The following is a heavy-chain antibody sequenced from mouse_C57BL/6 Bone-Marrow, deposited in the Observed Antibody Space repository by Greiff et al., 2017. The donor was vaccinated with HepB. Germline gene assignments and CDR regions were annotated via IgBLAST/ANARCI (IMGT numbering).Heavy chain of an antibody. Sequence: QVHVKQPGAELVKPGASVKMSCKASGYTFTSYWITWVKQRPGQGLEWIGDIYPGSGSTNYNEKFKSKATLTVDTSSSTAYMQLSSLTSEDSAGEYCARSCGFAYWGQGTLVTVSA. J-gene: IGHJ3*01. CDR3: ARSCGFAY. CDR1: GYTFTSYW. V-gene: IGHV1-55*01. CDR2: IYPGSGST.